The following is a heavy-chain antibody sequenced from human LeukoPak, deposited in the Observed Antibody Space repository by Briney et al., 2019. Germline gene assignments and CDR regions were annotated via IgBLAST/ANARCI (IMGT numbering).Heavy chain of an antibody. Sequence: SATLSLTCTVSGGSNSSYYWSWLRPPPGQGLEWIGYIYYSGSTNYNPSLKRRVTISVDTSKNQFSLKLSSVTAADTAVYYCARELRYCSGGSCYSHAFDIWGQGTMVTVSS. J-gene: IGHJ3*02. CDR1: GGSNSSYY. D-gene: IGHD2-15*01. CDR2: IYYSGST. CDR3: ARELRYCSGGSCYSHAFDI. V-gene: IGHV4-59*01.